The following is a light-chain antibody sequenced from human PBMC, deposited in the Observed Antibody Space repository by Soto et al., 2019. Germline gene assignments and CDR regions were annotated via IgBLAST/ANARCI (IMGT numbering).Light chain of an antibody. Sequence: QSVLTQPHSVSGAPGQSVTISCTGTSSDVGGYIFVSWYQQRPGKAPKLMIYDVNKRPSGVPDRFSGSKSGNTASLTISGLEADEGAYYFCCSYAGSYTWMFGGGTKLTVL. CDR1: SSDVGGYIF. CDR2: DVN. J-gene: IGLJ3*02. V-gene: IGLV2-11*01. CDR3: CSYAGSYTWM.